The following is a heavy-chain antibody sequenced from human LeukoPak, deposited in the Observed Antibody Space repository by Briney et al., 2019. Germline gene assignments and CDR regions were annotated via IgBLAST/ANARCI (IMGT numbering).Heavy chain of an antibody. J-gene: IGHJ1*01. Sequence: GGSLRLSCAGSGFTLNDYYVNWLRQAPGKGLEWIPYISSNSGAVNYADSVKGRFTMFRDYAKNSVYLEMTSLRGEDTGVYYCARVHNTVFWGQGILVAVSS. CDR3: ARVHNTVF. D-gene: IGHD4-11*01. CDR2: ISSNSGAV. CDR1: GFTLNDYY. V-gene: IGHV3-11*01.